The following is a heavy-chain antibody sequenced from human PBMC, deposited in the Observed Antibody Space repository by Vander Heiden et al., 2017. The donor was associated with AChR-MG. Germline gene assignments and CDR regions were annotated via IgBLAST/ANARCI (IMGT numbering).Heavy chain of an antibody. CDR3: ASSGYSRTKKNGTVYYFDY. CDR1: GGTFSSYA. J-gene: IGHJ4*02. V-gene: IGHV1-69*01. D-gene: IGHD6-13*01. CDR2: IIPIFGTA. Sequence: QVQLVQSGAEVKKPGSSVKVSCKASGGTFSSYAISWVRQAPGQGLEWMGGIIPIFGTANYAQKFQGRVTITADESTSTAYMELSSLRSEDTAVYYCASSGYSRTKKNGTVYYFDYWGQGTLVTVSS.